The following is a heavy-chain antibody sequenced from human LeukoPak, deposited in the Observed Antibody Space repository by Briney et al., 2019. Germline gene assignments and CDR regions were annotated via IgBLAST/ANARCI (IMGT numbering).Heavy chain of an antibody. CDR2: ISSSSSYI. J-gene: IGHJ4*02. D-gene: IGHD6-13*01. Sequence: GGSLRLSCAASGFTFSSYSMSWVRQAPGKGLEWFSSISSSSSYIYYADSVKGRFTISRDNAKNSLYLQMNSLRAEDTAVYYCARDWGSSSFDYWGQGTLVTVSS. V-gene: IGHV3-21*01. CDR1: GFTFSSYS. CDR3: ARDWGSSSFDY.